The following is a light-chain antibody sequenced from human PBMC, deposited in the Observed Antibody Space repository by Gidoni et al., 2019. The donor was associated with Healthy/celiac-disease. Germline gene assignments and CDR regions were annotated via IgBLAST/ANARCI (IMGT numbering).Light chain of an antibody. J-gene: IGKJ5*01. CDR3: QQFNSYPPSIT. V-gene: IGKV1-13*02. CDR2: DAS. Sequence: AIQLTQSPSSLSASVGDRVTITCRASQGISSALAWYQQKPGKAPKLLIYDASSLESGVPSRCSGSGSGTDFTLTISSLQPEDFATYYCQQFNSYPPSITFGQGTRLEIK. CDR1: QGISSA.